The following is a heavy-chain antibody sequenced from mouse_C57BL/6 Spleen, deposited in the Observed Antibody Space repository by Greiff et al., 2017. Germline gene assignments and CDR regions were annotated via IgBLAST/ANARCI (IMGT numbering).Heavy chain of an antibody. CDR1: GYTFTSYW. Sequence: QVQLQQPGTELVTPGASVKLSCKASGYTFTSYWMHWVKQRPGQGLEWIGNINPSNGGTNYNEKFKSKATLTVDKSSSTAYMQLSSLTSEDSAVDYCARWGLLPLLYWYFDVWGTGTTVTVSS. V-gene: IGHV1-53*01. CDR3: ARWGLLPLLYWYFDV. D-gene: IGHD2-3*01. J-gene: IGHJ1*03. CDR2: INPSNGGT.